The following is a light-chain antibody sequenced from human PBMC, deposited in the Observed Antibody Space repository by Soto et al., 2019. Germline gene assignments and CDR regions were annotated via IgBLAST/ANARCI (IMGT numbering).Light chain of an antibody. J-gene: IGLJ3*02. CDR1: SGHSTFI. CDR3: ETWDTNTHRV. CDR2: LERSGRY. V-gene: IGLV4-60*02. Sequence: QTVVTQSSSASASLGSSVKLTCTLSSGHSTFIIAWHQQQPGKAPRYLMKLERSGRYYKGSGVPDRFSGSSSGADRYLTISNLQFEDEADYYCETWDTNTHRVFGGGTKLTVL.